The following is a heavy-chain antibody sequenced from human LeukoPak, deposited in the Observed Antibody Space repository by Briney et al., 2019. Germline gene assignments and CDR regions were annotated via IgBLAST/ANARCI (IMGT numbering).Heavy chain of an antibody. Sequence: PGGSLRLSCAASGFTFSSYGMRWVRQAPGKGLEWVAVISYDGSNKYYADSVKGRFTISRENSKNTLYLQMNSLRAEDTAVYYCAKDSGYFVWWYFDLWGRGTLVTVSS. CDR1: GFTFSSYG. CDR3: AKDSGYFVWWYFDL. J-gene: IGHJ2*01. CDR2: ISYDGSNK. V-gene: IGHV3-30*18. D-gene: IGHD5-12*01.